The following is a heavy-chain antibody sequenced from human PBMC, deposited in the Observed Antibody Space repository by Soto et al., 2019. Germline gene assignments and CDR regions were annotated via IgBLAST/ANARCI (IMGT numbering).Heavy chain of an antibody. CDR3: TTDSRGLAAPSFDY. CDR2: IKSKADGETM. D-gene: IGHD6-13*01. J-gene: IGHJ4*02. V-gene: IGHV3-15*01. Sequence: EVQLVESGGGLVEPGGSLRLSCAPSGFTFTKAWMSWIRQTPGKGLEWVGRIKSKADGETMFSAAPVKGRFTVSRDDSKSTLYLQMSSLKTEDTALYYCTTDSRGLAAPSFDYWGQGNLVTVSS. CDR1: GFTFTKAW.